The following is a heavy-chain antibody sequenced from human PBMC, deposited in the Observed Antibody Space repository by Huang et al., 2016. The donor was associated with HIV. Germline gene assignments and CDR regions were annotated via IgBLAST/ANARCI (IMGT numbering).Heavy chain of an antibody. V-gene: IGHV1-18*01. D-gene: IGHD5-18*01. J-gene: IGHJ6*03. CDR1: GYTFSRFG. CDR2: ISVDNGNT. CDR3: ARGGGIQLWLLGYYYMDV. Sequence: QVQLVQSGAEVKKPGASVKVSCKASGYTFSRFGISWVRQAPGQGLEWVGWISVDNGNTKFAQKFQGRLTMTTDTSTSTAYMELRSLRSDDTAVYYCARGGGIQLWLLGYYYMDVWGNGTTVTVSS.